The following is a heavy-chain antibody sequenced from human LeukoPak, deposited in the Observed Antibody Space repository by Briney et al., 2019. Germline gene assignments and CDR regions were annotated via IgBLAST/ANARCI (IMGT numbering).Heavy chain of an antibody. CDR2: IRNDGSNK. J-gene: IGHJ4*02. CDR1: GFTFSNYD. Sequence: GGSLRLSCAASGFTFSNYDMHWVRQAPGKGLEWVAFIRNDGSNKYYVDSVKGRFTISRANSKNTLYLQMNSLRAEDPAVYYCAKEWAAVAADYWGQGTLVTVSS. CDR3: AKEWAAVAADY. V-gene: IGHV3-30*02. D-gene: IGHD6-19*01.